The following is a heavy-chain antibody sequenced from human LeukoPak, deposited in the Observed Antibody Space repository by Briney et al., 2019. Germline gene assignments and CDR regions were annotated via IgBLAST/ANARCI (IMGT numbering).Heavy chain of an antibody. CDR2: ISWDGGST. Sequence: GGSLRLSCAASGFTFDDYAMHWVRQAPGKGLEWVSLISWDGGSTYYADSVKGRFTISRDNSKNSLDLQMNSLRAEDTALYYCAKDGLFGVVTPYYYYYMDVWGKGTTVTVSS. V-gene: IGHV3-43D*04. CDR1: GFTFDDYA. D-gene: IGHD3-3*01. CDR3: AKDGLFGVVTPYYYYYMDV. J-gene: IGHJ6*03.